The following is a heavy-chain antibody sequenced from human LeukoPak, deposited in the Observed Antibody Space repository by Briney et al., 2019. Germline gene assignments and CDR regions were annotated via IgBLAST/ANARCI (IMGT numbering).Heavy chain of an antibody. D-gene: IGHD3-3*01. CDR2: IYSGGST. Sequence: GGSLRLSCAASGFTVSSNYMSWVRQAPGKGLEWVSVIYSGGSTYYADSVKGRFTISRDNSKSTLYLQMNSLRAEDTAVYYCARALYDFWSGYTLDYWGQGTLVTVSS. CDR3: ARALYDFWSGYTLDY. J-gene: IGHJ4*02. CDR1: GFTVSSNY. V-gene: IGHV3-66*02.